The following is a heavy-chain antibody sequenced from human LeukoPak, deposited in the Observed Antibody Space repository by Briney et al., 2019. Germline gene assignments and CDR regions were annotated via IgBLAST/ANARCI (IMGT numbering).Heavy chain of an antibody. D-gene: IGHD3-22*01. J-gene: IGHJ4*02. Sequence: GGSLRLSCAASGFTFSSYAMHWVRQAPGKGLEWVAVISYDGSNKYYADSVKGRFTISSDNSKNTLYLQMNSLRAEDTAVYYCARGNYYDSSGYYYYFDYWGQGTLVTVSS. CDR3: ARGNYYDSSGYYYYFDY. V-gene: IGHV3-30*01. CDR1: GFTFSSYA. CDR2: ISYDGSNK.